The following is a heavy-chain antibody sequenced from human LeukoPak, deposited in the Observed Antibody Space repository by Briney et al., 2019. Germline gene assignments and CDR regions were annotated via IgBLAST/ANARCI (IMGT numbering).Heavy chain of an antibody. CDR2: ISGSGGST. D-gene: IGHD4-23*01. CDR3: AKDHPYGGIDY. V-gene: IGHV3-23*01. J-gene: IGHJ4*02. Sequence: PGGSLRLSCAASGFTFKNFEMSWVRQAPGKGLEWVSAISGSGGSTYYADSVKGRFTISRDNSKNTLYLQMNSLRAEDTAVYYCAKDHPYGGIDYWGQGTLVTVSS. CDR1: GFTFKNFE.